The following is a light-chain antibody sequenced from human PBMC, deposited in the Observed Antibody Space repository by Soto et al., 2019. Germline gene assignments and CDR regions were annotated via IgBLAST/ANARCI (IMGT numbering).Light chain of an antibody. Sequence: DIVMTQSPDSLAVSLGERATINCKSSQSVLYSSNNKNYLAWYQQKPGQPPKLLIYWASTRESGVPDRFSGSGSGTDFRLTISSLQAEDVAVYYCQQYYSMVHFGQGTKLEIK. V-gene: IGKV4-1*01. J-gene: IGKJ2*01. CDR3: QQYYSMVH. CDR2: WAS. CDR1: QSVLYSSNNKNY.